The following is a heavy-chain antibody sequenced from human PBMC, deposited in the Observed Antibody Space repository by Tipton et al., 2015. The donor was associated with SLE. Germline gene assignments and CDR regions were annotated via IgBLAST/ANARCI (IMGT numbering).Heavy chain of an antibody. CDR2: TNHRGST. CDR3: ARGQHQLGRFDP. Sequence: LRLSCAVKGGSFSGYFWTWIRQTPGKRLEWLGETNHRGSTNYNPSIQSRVTISVDTSKNQFSLKLNSVTAADTAVYYCARGQHQLGRFDPWGQGTLVTVSS. J-gene: IGHJ5*02. D-gene: IGHD1-1*01. V-gene: IGHV4-34*01. CDR1: GGSFSGYF.